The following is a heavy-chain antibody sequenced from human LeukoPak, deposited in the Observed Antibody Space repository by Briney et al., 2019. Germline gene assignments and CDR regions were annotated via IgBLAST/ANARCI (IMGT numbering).Heavy chain of an antibody. Sequence: SETLSLTCTVSGDSISNSAYYWVWIRQPPGKGLEWIGAITNTGNTYSNPSLKSRVTISIDTSKTQISLKLTSVTAADTAVFYCARKTPGTSVDVWGQGTPVTVSS. CDR1: GDSISNSAYY. V-gene: IGHV4-39*01. J-gene: IGHJ6*02. CDR2: ITNTGNT. CDR3: ARKTPGTSVDV. D-gene: IGHD3-10*01.